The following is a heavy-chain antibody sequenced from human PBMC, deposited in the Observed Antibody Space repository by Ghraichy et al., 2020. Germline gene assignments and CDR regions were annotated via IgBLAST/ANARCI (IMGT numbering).Heavy chain of an antibody. CDR3: ARASDFWSGYYRNAEYYYYYGRDV. CDR1: GGSISSYY. CDR2: IYYSGST. Sequence: SETLSLTCTVSGGSISSYYWSWIRQPPGKGLEWIGYIYYSGSTNYNPSLKSRVTISVDTSKNQFSLKLSSVTAADTAVYYCARASDFWSGYYRNAEYYYYYGRDVWCQGTTVTVSS. V-gene: IGHV4-59*01. D-gene: IGHD3-3*01. J-gene: IGHJ6*02.